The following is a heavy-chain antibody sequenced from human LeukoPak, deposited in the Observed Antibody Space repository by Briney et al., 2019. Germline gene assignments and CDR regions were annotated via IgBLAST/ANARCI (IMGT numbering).Heavy chain of an antibody. CDR1: GFTFSSYA. V-gene: IGHV3-23*01. CDR2: ISGSGGST. J-gene: IGHJ6*03. Sequence: GGSLRLSCAASGFTFSSYAMSWVRQAPGKGLEWVSAISGSGGSTYHADSVKGRFTISRDNSKNTLYLQMNSLRAEDTAVYYCAKASQPPYYYYYMDVWGKGTTVTVSS. D-gene: IGHD5-18*01. CDR3: AKASQPPYYYYYMDV.